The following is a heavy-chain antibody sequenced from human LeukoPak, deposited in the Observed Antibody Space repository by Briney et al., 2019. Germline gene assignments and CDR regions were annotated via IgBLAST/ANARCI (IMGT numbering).Heavy chain of an antibody. CDR1: GFTFSTYA. CDR2: ISSNGGST. CDR3: ARDGYSSSWAYYYYYMDV. Sequence: GGSLRLSCAASGFTFSTYAMTWVRQAPGKGLEYVSAISSNGGSTYYANSVKGRFTISRDNSKNTLYLQMGSLRAEDMAVYYCARDGYSSSWAYYYYYMDVWGKGTTVTVSS. J-gene: IGHJ6*03. V-gene: IGHV3-64*01. D-gene: IGHD6-13*01.